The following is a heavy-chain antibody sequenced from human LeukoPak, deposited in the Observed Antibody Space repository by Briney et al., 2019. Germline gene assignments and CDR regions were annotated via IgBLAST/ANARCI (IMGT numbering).Heavy chain of an antibody. CDR3: ARSRQWLGLRYFDY. J-gene: IGHJ4*02. V-gene: IGHV3-21*01. CDR2: ISSSSSYI. CDR1: GFTFSSYS. Sequence: GGSLRLSCAASGFTFSSYSMNWVRQAPGKGLEWVSSISSSSSYIYYADSVKGRFTISRDNAKNSLYLQMNSLRAEDTAVYYCARSRQWLGLRYFDYWGQGTLVTVSS. D-gene: IGHD6-19*01.